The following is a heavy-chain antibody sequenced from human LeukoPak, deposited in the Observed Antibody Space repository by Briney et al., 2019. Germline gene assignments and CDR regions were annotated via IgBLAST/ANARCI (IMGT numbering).Heavy chain of an antibody. CDR3: ATETIGRHYDY. Sequence: KARGSLRLSCAASGFTFSSCGFNWVRQAPGKGLEWVSSIGPTGTDRYYADSVRGRFTISRGNAKNSMYLQMDSLRDEDTAVYYCATETIGRHYDYWGQGTLLTVSS. J-gene: IGHJ4*02. D-gene: IGHD1-14*01. V-gene: IGHV3-21*01. CDR1: GFTFSSCG. CDR2: IGPTGTDR.